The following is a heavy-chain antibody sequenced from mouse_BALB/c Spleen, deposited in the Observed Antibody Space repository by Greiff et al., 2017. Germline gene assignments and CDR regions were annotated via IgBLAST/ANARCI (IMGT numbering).Heavy chain of an antibody. CDR2: IDPENGNT. V-gene: IGHV14-1*02. CDR3: ARRSSGDYAMDD. D-gene: IGHD1-1*01. CDR1: GFNIKDYY. J-gene: IGHJ4*01. Sequence: VQLKESGAELVRPGALVKLSCKASGFNIKDYYMHWVKQRPEQGLEWIGWIDPENGNTIYDPKFQGKASITADTSSNTAYLQLSSLTSEDTAVYYCARRSSGDYAMDDWGQGTSVTVSS.